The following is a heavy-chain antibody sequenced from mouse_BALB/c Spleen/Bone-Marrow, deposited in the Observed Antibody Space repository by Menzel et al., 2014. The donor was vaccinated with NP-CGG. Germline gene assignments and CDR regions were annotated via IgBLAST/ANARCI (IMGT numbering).Heavy chain of an antibody. V-gene: IGHV5-17*02. J-gene: IGHJ3*01. CDR3: ASRAY. CDR2: ISSGSSTI. CDR1: GFTFSSFG. Sequence: DVQLVESGGGLVQPGGSRKLSCAASGFTFSSFGMHWVRQAPEKGLEWVAYISSGSSTIYYADTVKGRFTISRDYPKNTLFLQMTSLRSEDTAMYYCASRAYWGQGTLVTVSA.